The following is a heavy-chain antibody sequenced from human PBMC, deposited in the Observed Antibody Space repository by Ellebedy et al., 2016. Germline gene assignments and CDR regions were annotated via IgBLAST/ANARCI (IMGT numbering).Heavy chain of an antibody. D-gene: IGHD3-9*01. CDR1: GFNFRDYW. CDR2: INEDGSEK. J-gene: IGHJ3*02. V-gene: IGHV3-7*01. CDR3: ARDQNYDILTGYLDAFDI. Sequence: GESLKISXEASGFNFRDYWMSWVRQAPGKGLEWVANINEDGSEKSYVDSVRGRFTISRDNAKSSLFLQMNSLRAEDTAVYYCARDQNYDILTGYLDAFDIWGQGTMVTVSS.